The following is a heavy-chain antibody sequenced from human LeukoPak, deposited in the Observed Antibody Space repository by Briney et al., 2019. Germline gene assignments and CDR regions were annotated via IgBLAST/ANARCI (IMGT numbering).Heavy chain of an antibody. D-gene: IGHD2-21*02. V-gene: IGHV3-23*01. Sequence: GGSLRLSCAASGFTFSSYAMSWVRQAPGKGLEWVSTISGSDGSTYYADSVKGRFTISRDNSKNSLFLQMHSLRADDTAVYYCARGRRDCSGDCYVAFDIWGQGTMVTVSS. CDR1: GFTFSSYA. CDR2: ISGSDGST. CDR3: ARGRRDCSGDCYVAFDI. J-gene: IGHJ3*02.